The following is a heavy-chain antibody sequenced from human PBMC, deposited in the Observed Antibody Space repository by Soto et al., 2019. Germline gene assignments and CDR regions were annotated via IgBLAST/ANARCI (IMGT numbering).Heavy chain of an antibody. V-gene: IGHV4-59*01. Sequence: SETLSLTCTVSGGSISSYYWSWIRQPPGKGLEWIGYIYYSGSTNYNPSLKSRVTISVDTSKNQFSLKLSSVTAADTAVYYCARSFFLVTTVTDYYYMDVWGKGTTVTVSS. J-gene: IGHJ6*03. CDR3: ARSFFLVTTVTDYYYMDV. CDR2: IYYSGST. CDR1: GGSISSYY. D-gene: IGHD4-4*01.